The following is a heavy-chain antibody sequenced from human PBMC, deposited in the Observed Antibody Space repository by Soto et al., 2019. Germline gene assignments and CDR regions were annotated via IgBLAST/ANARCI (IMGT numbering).Heavy chain of an antibody. J-gene: IGHJ6*03. Sequence: QLQLQESGPGLVKPSETLSLTCTVPGGSISSSTSYWGWIRQPPGNGLEWIGSINYSGSTYYSPSLKSGVTISADTSKNRFSLKLSSVTAADTAVYYCARPVNYYYYYMDVWGKGTMVTVSS. CDR3: ARPVNYYYYYMDV. CDR1: GGSISSSTSY. V-gene: IGHV4-39*01. CDR2: INYSGST.